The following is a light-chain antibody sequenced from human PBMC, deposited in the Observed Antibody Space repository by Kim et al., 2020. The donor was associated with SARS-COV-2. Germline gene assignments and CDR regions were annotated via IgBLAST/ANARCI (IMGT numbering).Light chain of an antibody. J-gene: IGLJ1*01. Sequence: QSALTQPASVSGSPGQSITISCTGTSSDVGVYNFVSWYQQHPGKAPKLMIYEVSNRPSGVPDRFSGSKSGNTASLTISGLHPEDEADYYCSSFTISSTVVFGTGTKVTVL. CDR2: EVS. V-gene: IGLV2-14*01. CDR1: SSDVGVYNF. CDR3: SSFTISSTVV.